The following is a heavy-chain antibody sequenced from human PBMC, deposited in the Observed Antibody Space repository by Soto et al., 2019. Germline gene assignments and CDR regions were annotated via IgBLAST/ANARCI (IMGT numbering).Heavy chain of an antibody. CDR1: GGSFSGYY. V-gene: IGHV4-34*01. Sequence: PSETLSLTCAVYGGSFSGYYWSWIRQPPWKGLEWIGEINHSGSTNYNPSLKSRVTISVDTSKNQFSLKLTSVTAADTAVYYCARPGGSGWFYFDSWGQGSQVTVSS. J-gene: IGHJ4*02. CDR2: INHSGST. D-gene: IGHD6-13*01. CDR3: ARPGGSGWFYFDS.